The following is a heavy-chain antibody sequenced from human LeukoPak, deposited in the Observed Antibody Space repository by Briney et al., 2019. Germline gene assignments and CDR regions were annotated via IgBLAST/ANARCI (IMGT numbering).Heavy chain of an antibody. J-gene: IGHJ4*02. D-gene: IGHD3-10*01. CDR3: ARGPSRLVRGAFDY. Sequence: ASVKVSCKASGYTFTGYYMHWVRQAPGQGLEWMGWINPNSGGTNYAQKFQGRVTITRNTSISTAYMELSSLRSEDTAVYYCARGPSRLVRGAFDYWGQGTLVTVSS. V-gene: IGHV1-2*02. CDR2: INPNSGGT. CDR1: GYTFTGYY.